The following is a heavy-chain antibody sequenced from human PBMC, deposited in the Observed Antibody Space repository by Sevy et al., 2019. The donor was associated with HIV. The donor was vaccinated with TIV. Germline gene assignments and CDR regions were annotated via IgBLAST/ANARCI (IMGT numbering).Heavy chain of an antibody. CDR2: ISAYSGDT. D-gene: IGHD4-4*01. CDR3: ASYSNYDYFDY. V-gene: IGHV1-18*01. J-gene: IGHJ4*02. CDR1: GYSFTTYG. Sequence: ASVKVSCKASGYSFTTYGISWVRQAHRQGLEWVGWISAYSGDTNYAETFQDRISLTMDTSTTTAYMDLRSLRPGDTTVYYCASYSNYDYFDYWGQGTLVTVSS.